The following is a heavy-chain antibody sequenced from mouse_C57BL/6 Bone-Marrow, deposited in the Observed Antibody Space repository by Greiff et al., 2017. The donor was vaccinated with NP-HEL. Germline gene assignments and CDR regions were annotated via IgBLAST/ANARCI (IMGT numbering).Heavy chain of an antibody. D-gene: IGHD1-1*01. CDR3: ARLRWYLRAWFAY. CDR2: IYPRSGNT. J-gene: IGHJ3*01. CDR1: GYTFTSYG. V-gene: IGHV1-81*01. Sequence: VQLVESGAELARPGASVKLSCKASGYTFTSYGISWVKQRTGQGLEWIGEIYPRSGNTYYNEKFKGKATLTADKSSSTAYMELRSLTSEDSAVYFGARLRWYLRAWFAYWGQGTLVTVSA.